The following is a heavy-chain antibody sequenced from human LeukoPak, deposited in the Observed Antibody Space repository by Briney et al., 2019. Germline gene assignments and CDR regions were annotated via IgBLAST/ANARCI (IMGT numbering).Heavy chain of an antibody. V-gene: IGHV5-51*01. Sequence: GESLKISCKGSGYRFTSYWIGWVRQMPGKGLEWLGIIYPGDSDTTYSPSFQGQVTISADKSISTAYLQWSSLKASDTAMYYCARLGSEAGTADGPDYWGQGTLVTV. D-gene: IGHD6-13*01. CDR2: IYPGDSDT. J-gene: IGHJ4*02. CDR1: GYRFTSYW. CDR3: ARLGSEAGTADGPDY.